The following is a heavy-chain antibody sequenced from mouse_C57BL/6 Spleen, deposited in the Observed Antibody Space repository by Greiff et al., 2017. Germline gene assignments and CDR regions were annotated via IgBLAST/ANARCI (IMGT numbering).Heavy chain of an antibody. V-gene: IGHV3-6*01. CDR1: GYSITSGYY. CDR3: AREGDYYAMDY. CDR2: ISYDGSN. Sequence: EVQLVESGPGLVKPSPSLSLTCSVTGYSITSGYYWNWIRQFPGNKLEWMGYISYDGSNNYNPSLKNRISITRDTSKNQFFLKLNSVTTEDTATYYCAREGDYYAMDYWGQGTSVTVSS. J-gene: IGHJ4*01.